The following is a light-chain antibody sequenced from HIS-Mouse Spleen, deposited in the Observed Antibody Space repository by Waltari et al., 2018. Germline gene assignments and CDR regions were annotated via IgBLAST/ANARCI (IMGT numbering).Light chain of an antibody. CDR3: YSTDSSGNHRV. V-gene: IGLV3-10*01. J-gene: IGLJ2*01. CDR2: EDS. Sequence: SYELTQPPSVSVSPGQTARTTCPGDALTKKYAYWYQQKSGQAPGLVIYEDSKRPSGIPERFSGSSSGTMATLTISGAQVEDEADYYCYSTDSSGNHRVFGGGTKLTVL. CDR1: ALTKKY.